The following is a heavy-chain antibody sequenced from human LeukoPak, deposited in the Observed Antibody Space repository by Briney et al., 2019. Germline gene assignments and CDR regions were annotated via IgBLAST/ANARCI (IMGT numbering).Heavy chain of an antibody. D-gene: IGHD6-6*01. J-gene: IGHJ3*02. Sequence: ASVKVSCKASGGTFSSYAISWVRQAPGQGLEWMGGIIPIFGTAKYAQKFQGRVTITTDESTSTAYMELSSLRSEDTAMYYCARDRSFSSPDAFDIWGQGTMVTVSS. CDR3: ARDRSFSSPDAFDI. CDR2: IIPIFGTA. V-gene: IGHV1-69*05. CDR1: GGTFSSYA.